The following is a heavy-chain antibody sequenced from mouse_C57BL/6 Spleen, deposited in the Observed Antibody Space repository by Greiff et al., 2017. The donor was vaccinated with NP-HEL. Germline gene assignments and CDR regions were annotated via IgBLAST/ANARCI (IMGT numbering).Heavy chain of an antibody. CDR1: GYTFTSYW. V-gene: IGHV1-64*01. D-gene: IGHD2-4*01. J-gene: IGHJ3*01. Sequence: QVQLQQPGAELVKPGASVKLSCKASGYTFTSYWMHWVKQRPGQGLEWIGMIHPNSGSTNYNEKFKSKATLTVDKSSSTAYMQLSSLTSEDSAVYYRAFYYDSAWFAYWGQGTLVTVSA. CDR2: IHPNSGST. CDR3: AFYYDSAWFAY.